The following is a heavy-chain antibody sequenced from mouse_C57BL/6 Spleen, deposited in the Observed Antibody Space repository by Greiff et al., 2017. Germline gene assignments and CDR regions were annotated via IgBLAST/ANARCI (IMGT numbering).Heavy chain of an antibody. J-gene: IGHJ3*01. V-gene: IGHV1-15*01. D-gene: IGHD1-1*01. CDR2: IDPETGGT. CDR3: TREDYYGSSSFAC. CDR1: GYTFTDYE. Sequence: QVQLKQSGAELVRPGASVTLSCKASGYTFTDYEMHWVKQTPVHGLEWIGAIDPETGGTAYNQKFKGKAILTADKSSSTAYMELRSLTSEDSAVYYCTREDYYGSSSFACWGQGTLVTVSA.